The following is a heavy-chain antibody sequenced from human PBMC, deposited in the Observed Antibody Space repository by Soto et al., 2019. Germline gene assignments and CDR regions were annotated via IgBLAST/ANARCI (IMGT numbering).Heavy chain of an antibody. CDR3: ARDHYGSLDY. J-gene: IGHJ4*02. Sequence: NPSETLSLTCTVSGGSISSYYWSWIRQPPGKGLEWIGYIYYSGSTNYNPSLKSRVTISVDTSKNQFSLKLSSVTAADTAVYYCARDHYGSLDYWGQGTLVTVS. CDR2: IYYSGST. CDR1: GGSISSYY. V-gene: IGHV4-59*01. D-gene: IGHD3-16*01.